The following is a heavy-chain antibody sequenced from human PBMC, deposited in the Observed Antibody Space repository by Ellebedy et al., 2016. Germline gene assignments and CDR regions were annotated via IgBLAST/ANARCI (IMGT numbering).Heavy chain of an antibody. CDR1: RGTFSSYA. CDR2: IIPIFGTA. V-gene: IGHV1-69*13. D-gene: IGHD2-21*01. CDR3: ARDSRRHLLFPGFLFDY. J-gene: IGHJ4*02. Sequence: SVKVSXKASRGTFSSYAISWVRQAPGQGLEWMGGIIPIFGTANYAQKFQGRVTITADESTSTAYMELSSLRSEDTAVYYCARDSRRHLLFPGFLFDYWGQGTLVTVSS.